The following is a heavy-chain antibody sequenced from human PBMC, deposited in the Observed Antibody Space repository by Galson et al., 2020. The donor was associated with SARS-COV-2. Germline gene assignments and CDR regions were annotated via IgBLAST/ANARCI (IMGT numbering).Heavy chain of an antibody. D-gene: IGHD2-15*01. CDR2: IWSDGSYK. CDR1: GFTFSSYG. Sequence: GGSLRLSCAASGFTFSSYGMHWVRQAPGKGLEWVAVIWSDGSYKYDADSVKGRFTISRDNSKNTPSLQMNSLRAEDTALYYCARDSSMVAHGVDYWGQGTLVTVSS. V-gene: IGHV3-33*01. CDR3: ARDSSMVAHGVDY. J-gene: IGHJ4*02.